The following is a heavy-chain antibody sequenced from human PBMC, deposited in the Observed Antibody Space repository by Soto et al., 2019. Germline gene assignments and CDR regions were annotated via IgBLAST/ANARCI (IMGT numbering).Heavy chain of an antibody. Sequence: SLRLSCAASGFTFSSYSMNWVRQAPGKGLEWVSSISSSSSYIYYADSVKGRFTISRDNAKNSLYLQMNSLRAADTAVYYCARAPTVTAYYFDYWGQGTLVTVSS. D-gene: IGHD4-17*01. V-gene: IGHV3-21*01. CDR2: ISSSSSYI. J-gene: IGHJ4*02. CDR1: GFTFSSYS. CDR3: ARAPTVTAYYFDY.